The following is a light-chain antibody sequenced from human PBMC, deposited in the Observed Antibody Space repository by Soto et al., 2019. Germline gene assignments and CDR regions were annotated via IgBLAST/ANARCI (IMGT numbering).Light chain of an antibody. CDR2: AAS. Sequence: DIQMTQSPSSLSASVGDRVTITCRASQGISTYLAWYQQKPGKVPKLLIYAASTLQSGVPSRFSGSGSGTDFTLNISSLQPEDVAIYYCQNYNSAPWTFGRGTKVEIK. V-gene: IGKV1-27*01. CDR3: QNYNSAPWT. J-gene: IGKJ1*01. CDR1: QGISTY.